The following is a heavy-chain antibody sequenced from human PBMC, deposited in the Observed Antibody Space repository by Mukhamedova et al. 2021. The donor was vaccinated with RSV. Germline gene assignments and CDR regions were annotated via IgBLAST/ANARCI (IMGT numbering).Heavy chain of an antibody. D-gene: IGHD3-3*01. CDR2: INHSGST. V-gene: IGHV4-34*01. Sequence: IGEINHSGSTNYNPSLKSRVTISVDTSKNQFSLKLSSVTAADTAVYYCARSSWLLYTTLGYWGQGTLVTVSS. CDR3: ARSSWLLYTTLGY. J-gene: IGHJ4*02.